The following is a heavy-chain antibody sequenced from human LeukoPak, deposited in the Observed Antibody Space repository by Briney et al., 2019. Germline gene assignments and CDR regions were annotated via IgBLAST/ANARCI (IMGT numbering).Heavy chain of an antibody. CDR2: MDTGVGT. CDR3: AKEGVDRYFGLEN. D-gene: IGHD2/OR15-2a*01. Sequence: GGSLRLSCAASGFIFSNHAMSWVRQTPGKGLEWVSSMDTGVGTYYAASVKGRFTISRDNSKNTLSLHLNSLRAEDTAIYYCAKEGVDRYFGLENWGQGTTVTVSS. CDR1: GFIFSNHA. J-gene: IGHJ3*01. V-gene: IGHV3-23*01.